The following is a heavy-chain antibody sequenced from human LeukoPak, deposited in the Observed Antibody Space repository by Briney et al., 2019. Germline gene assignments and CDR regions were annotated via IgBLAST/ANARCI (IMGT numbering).Heavy chain of an antibody. V-gene: IGHV1-8*03. CDR2: MNPNSGNT. Sequence: ASVKVSCKASGYTFTSYDINWVRQATGLGLEWMGWMNPNSGNTGYAQKFQGRVTITRNTSISTAYMELSSLRSEDTAVYYCARGSTSLTLGFDYWGQGTLVTVSS. D-gene: IGHD2/OR15-2a*01. CDR3: ARGSTSLTLGFDY. CDR1: GYTFTSYD. J-gene: IGHJ4*02.